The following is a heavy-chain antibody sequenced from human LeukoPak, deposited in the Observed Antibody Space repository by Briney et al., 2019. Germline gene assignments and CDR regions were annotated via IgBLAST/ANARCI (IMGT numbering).Heavy chain of an antibody. J-gene: IGHJ5*02. Sequence: GGSLRLSCAASGFTFSSYSMNWVRQAPGKGLEWVSSISSSSSYIYYADSVKGRFTISRDNAKNSLYLQMNSLRAEGTAVYYCARDESDPAGGFDPWGQGTLVTVSS. D-gene: IGHD3-10*01. CDR3: ARDESDPAGGFDP. V-gene: IGHV3-21*01. CDR2: ISSSSSYI. CDR1: GFTFSSYS.